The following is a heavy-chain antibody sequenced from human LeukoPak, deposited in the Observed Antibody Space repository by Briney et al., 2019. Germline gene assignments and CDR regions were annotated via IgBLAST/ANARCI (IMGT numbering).Heavy chain of an antibody. V-gene: IGHV4-34*01. CDR2: INHSGST. D-gene: IGHD3-16*01. CDR3: AREASAYDEAGWFDP. Sequence: KPSETLSLTCAVYGGSFSGYYWSWIRQPPGKGLEWIGAINHSGSTNYNPSLKSRVTISVDTSKNQFSLKLSSVTAADTAVYYCAREASAYDEAGWFDPWGQGTLVTVSS. CDR1: GGSFSGYY. J-gene: IGHJ5*02.